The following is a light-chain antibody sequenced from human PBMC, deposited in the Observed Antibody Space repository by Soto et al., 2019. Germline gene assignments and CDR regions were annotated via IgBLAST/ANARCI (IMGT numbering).Light chain of an antibody. V-gene: IGLV3-21*02. CDR1: NIGGKR. CDR2: DDS. J-gene: IGLJ2*01. CDR3: QVWDGSGDDVV. Sequence: SYELTQPPSVSVAPWQTARITGGGNNIGGKRVHWYQQKPGQAPVLVVYDDSDRPSGIPERFSGSNSGNTATLTISRVEAGDEADYYCQVWDGSGDDVVFGGGTQLTVL.